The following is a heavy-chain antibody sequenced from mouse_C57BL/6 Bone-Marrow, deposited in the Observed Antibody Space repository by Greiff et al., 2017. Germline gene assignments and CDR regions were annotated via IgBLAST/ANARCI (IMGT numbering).Heavy chain of an antibody. J-gene: IGHJ4*01. CDR1: GFTFSDYG. D-gene: IGHD1-1*02. V-gene: IGHV5-17*01. CDR3: ARLVGGDAMDY. CDR2: ISSGSSTI. Sequence: EVQLVASGGGLVKPGGSLKLSCAASGFTFSDYGMHWVRQAPEKGLEWVAYISSGSSTIYYADTVKGRFTISRDNAKNTLFLQMTSLRSEDTAMYYCARLVGGDAMDYWGQGTSVTVSS.